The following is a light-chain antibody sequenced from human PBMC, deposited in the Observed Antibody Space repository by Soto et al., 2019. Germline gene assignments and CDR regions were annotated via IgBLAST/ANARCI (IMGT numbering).Light chain of an antibody. V-gene: IGKV1-39*01. Sequence: DIQMTQSPSSLSASVGDRLTITCRASQGISTYLNWYQQKPGKAPKLLIYAPSTLQSGVPSRFSGSGSETDFTLTISSLQPEDFATYSCQQNYSATWTFGQGTKV. J-gene: IGKJ1*01. CDR1: QGISTY. CDR3: QQNYSATWT. CDR2: APS.